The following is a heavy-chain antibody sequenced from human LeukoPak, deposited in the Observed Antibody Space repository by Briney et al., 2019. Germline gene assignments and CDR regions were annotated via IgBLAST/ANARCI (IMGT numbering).Heavy chain of an antibody. Sequence: GESLKISCKGSGYSFITYWIGWVRQMPGKGLEWMGIIYPRDSDTRYSPSFQGQVTFSADKSISTAYLQWSSLKASDTAIYYCARRVGDGYSLFDYWGQGTLVTVSS. J-gene: IGHJ4*02. CDR3: ARRVGDGYSLFDY. D-gene: IGHD5-24*01. CDR2: IYPRDSDT. CDR1: GYSFITYW. V-gene: IGHV5-51*01.